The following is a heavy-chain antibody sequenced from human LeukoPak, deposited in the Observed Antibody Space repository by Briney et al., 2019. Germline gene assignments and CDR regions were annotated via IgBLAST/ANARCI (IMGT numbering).Heavy chain of an antibody. CDR3: ARERYLEIAVAGTIFDY. CDR1: GFTFSSYG. CDR2: ISYDGSNK. V-gene: IGHV3-30*03. J-gene: IGHJ4*02. Sequence: PGRSLRLSCAASGFTFSSYGMHWVRQAPGKGLEWVAVISYDGSNKYYADSVKGRFTISRDNSKNTLYLQMNSLRAEDTAVYYCARERYLEIAVAGTIFDYWGQGILVTVSS. D-gene: IGHD6-19*01.